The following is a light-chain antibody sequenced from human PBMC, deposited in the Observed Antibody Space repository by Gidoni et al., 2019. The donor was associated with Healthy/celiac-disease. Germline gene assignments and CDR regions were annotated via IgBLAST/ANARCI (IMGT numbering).Light chain of an antibody. Sequence: DIQMTQSPSSLSASVGDRVTITCRASQSIRNDLRWYQQKPGKAPKRLIYAASSLQSGVPSRFSGSGSGTEFTLTISSLQPEDFATYYCLQHNSYPWTFGQGTKVEIK. CDR1: QSIRND. CDR2: AAS. V-gene: IGKV1-17*01. J-gene: IGKJ1*01. CDR3: LQHNSYPWT.